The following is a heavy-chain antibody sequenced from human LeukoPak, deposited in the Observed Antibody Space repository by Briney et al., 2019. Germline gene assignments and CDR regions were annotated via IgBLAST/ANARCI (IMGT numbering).Heavy chain of an antibody. J-gene: IGHJ4*02. CDR1: GFTFSSYS. D-gene: IGHD2-15*01. CDR2: ISSSSSYI. Sequence: GGSLRLSCAASGFTFSSYSMNWVRQAPGKGLEWVSSISSSSSYIYYADSVKGRFTISRDNAKNSLYLQMNSLRDEDTAVYYCASQVGHCRGGSCSGYWGQGTLVTVSS. CDR3: ASQVGHCRGGSCSGY. V-gene: IGHV3-21*01.